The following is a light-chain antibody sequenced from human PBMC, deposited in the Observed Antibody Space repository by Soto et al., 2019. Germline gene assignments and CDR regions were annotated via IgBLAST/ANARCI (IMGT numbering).Light chain of an antibody. CDR2: RVS. V-gene: IGKV2-30*01. CDR3: QQYNSNRA. J-gene: IGKJ1*01. Sequence: DVVMTQSPLSLPVTLGQPSPNSCRSSQSLLYSDGKTYLTWFQQMPGQSPRRLIYRVSGRDSGVPDRLSGSGSGTQFTLTISSMQPDDFATYFCQQYNSNRAFGQGTKVDIK. CDR1: QSLLYSDGKTY.